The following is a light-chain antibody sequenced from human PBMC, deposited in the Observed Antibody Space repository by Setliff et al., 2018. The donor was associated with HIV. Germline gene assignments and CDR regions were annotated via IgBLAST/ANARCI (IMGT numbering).Light chain of an antibody. CDR2: EVS. CDR1: SSDVGSYNL. V-gene: IGLV2-23*02. J-gene: IGLJ2*01. Sequence: QSALTQPASVSGSPGQSITISCTGTSSDVGSYNLVSWYQQHPGKVPKVMIYEVSKRPSGVSNRFSGSKSDNTASLTISGLQAEDEADYYCCSYAGSSTHMVFGGGTQLTVL. CDR3: CSYAGSSTHMV.